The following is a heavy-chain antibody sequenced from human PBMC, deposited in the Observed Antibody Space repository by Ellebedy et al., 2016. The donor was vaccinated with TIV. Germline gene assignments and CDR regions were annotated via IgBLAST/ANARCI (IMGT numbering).Heavy chain of an antibody. Sequence: ASVKVSCKASGYTFTTYSMHWVRQAPGQGLEWMGIINPRDLSTTYAQKFQGRVAMTRDTSTSTLFLELRSLRSDDTAVYYCARGGSGWHSDYWGQGTLVTVSS. CDR1: GYTFTTYS. CDR2: INPRDLST. J-gene: IGHJ4*02. D-gene: IGHD6-19*01. CDR3: ARGGSGWHSDY. V-gene: IGHV1-46*01.